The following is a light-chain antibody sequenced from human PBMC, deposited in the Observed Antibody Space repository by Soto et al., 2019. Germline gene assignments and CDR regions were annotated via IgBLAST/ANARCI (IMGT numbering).Light chain of an antibody. J-gene: IGKJ4*01. CDR3: QQYHSPPVP. CDR1: QTVFRSSDNKNY. Sequence: DIVMTQSPDSLAVSLGARATINCKSSQTVFRSSDNKNYLAWYQQKPGQPPKLLIYLASTRESGVPDRFSGSGSGTDFTLTISSLQAEDVATYYCQQYHSPPVPFGGGTKVEIK. CDR2: LAS. V-gene: IGKV4-1*01.